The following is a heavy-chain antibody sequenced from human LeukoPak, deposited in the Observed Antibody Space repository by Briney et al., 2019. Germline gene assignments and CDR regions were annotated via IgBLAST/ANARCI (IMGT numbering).Heavy chain of an antibody. CDR2: LYSDGNT. V-gene: IGHV3-53*01. D-gene: IGHD1-14*01. CDR1: GFTVITND. J-gene: IGHJ4*02. Sequence: PGGSLRLSCAASGFTVITNDMTGVRQAPGKGLEWVSVLYSDGNTKYADSVQGRFTISRDNYKNTVYLEMNSLSPDDTAVYYCARGVEPLAANTLAYWGQGTLVTVSS. CDR3: ARGVEPLAANTLAY.